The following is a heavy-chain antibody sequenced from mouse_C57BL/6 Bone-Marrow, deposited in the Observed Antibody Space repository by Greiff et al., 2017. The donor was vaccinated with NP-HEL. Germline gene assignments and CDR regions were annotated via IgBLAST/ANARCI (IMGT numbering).Heavy chain of an antibody. CDR2: IRNKANGYTT. CDR1: GFTFTDHY. D-gene: IGHD2-4*01. Sequence: DVHLVESGGGLVQPGGSLSLSCAASGFTFTDHYMSWVRRPPGKALEWLGFIRNKANGYTTEYSASVKGRFTISRDNSQSILYLQMNALRAEDSATYYCARSIYYDYADDPFYAMDYWGQGTSVTVSS. CDR3: ARSIYYDYADDPFYAMDY. J-gene: IGHJ4*01. V-gene: IGHV7-3*01.